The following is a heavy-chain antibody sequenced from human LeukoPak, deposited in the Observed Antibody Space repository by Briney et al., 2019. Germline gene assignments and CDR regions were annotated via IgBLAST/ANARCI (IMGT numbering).Heavy chain of an antibody. CDR1: GFTSSSYW. V-gene: IGHV3-7*01. Sequence: GGSLTLSCAASGFTSSSYWMSWVRQAPGKGLEWVANIKQDGSEKYYVDSVKGRFTISRDNAKNSLYLQMNSLRAEDTAVYYCARGTYYFDYWGQGTLVTVSS. J-gene: IGHJ4*02. CDR2: IKQDGSEK. CDR3: ARGTYYFDY.